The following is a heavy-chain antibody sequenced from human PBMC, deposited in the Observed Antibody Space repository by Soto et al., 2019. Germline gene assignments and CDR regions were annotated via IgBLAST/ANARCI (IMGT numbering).Heavy chain of an antibody. D-gene: IGHD3-10*01. Sequence: EVQLVESGGGLVQPGGSLRLSCAASEFTFSGRSVHWVRQAPGKGLVWVSGIDKVGTDSTYGDSVKGRFTSSRDNAKNTVYLPMNSLRVEDTAVYYCARGWFGPGVWGKGTTVTVSS. CDR1: EFTFSGRS. V-gene: IGHV3-74*01. CDR2: IDKVGTDS. CDR3: ARGWFGPGV. J-gene: IGHJ6*03.